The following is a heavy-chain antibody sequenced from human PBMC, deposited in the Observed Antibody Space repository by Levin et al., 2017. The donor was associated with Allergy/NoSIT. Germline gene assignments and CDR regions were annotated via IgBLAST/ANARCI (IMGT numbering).Heavy chain of an antibody. CDR1: GFTFSSYG. V-gene: IGHV3-33*01. D-gene: IGHD4-17*01. CDR2: IWYDGSNK. Sequence: GESLKISCAASGFTFSSYGMHWVRQAPGKGLEWVAVIWYDGSNKYYADSVKGRFTISRDNSKNTLYLQMNSLRAEDTAVYYCARDVLRHERGGMDVWGQGTTVTVSS. CDR3: ARDVLRHERGGMDV. J-gene: IGHJ6*02.